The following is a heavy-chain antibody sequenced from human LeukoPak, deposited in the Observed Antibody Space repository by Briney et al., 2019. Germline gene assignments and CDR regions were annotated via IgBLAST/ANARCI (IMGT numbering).Heavy chain of an antibody. CDR2: ITSDNDYR. CDR1: GYTFSNYG. D-gene: IGHD2-15*01. V-gene: IGHV1-18*01. Sequence: GASVKVSCKASGYTFSNYGITWVRQAPGQGLEWMGWITSDNDYRKYARHLLGRVTMTTDTSTTTAYMELRSLRSDDTAVYYCARAGYCSGGSCHAGAFDFWGQGTMVTVSS. J-gene: IGHJ3*01. CDR3: ARAGYCSGGSCHAGAFDF.